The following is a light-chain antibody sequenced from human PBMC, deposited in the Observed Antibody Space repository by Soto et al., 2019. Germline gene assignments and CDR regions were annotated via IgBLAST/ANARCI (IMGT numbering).Light chain of an antibody. CDR1: QSFGSTK. CDR2: DAS. J-gene: IGKJ5*01. CDR3: QQRNVWPTIT. Sequence: EIVLAQSPGTLSLPPGERATLSCRASQSFGSTKIAWFQQKPGQAPRLVIYDASLRANGVPARFGGSVSGTDFTPTINGLEPEDFAVYYCQQRNVWPTITFGQWTRVEIK. V-gene: IGKV3D-20*02.